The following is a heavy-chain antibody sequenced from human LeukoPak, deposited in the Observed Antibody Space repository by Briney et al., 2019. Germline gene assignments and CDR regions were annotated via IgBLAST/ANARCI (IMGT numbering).Heavy chain of an antibody. Sequence: GGSLRLSCAASGLTFSTYAMSWVRQAPGKGLEWVSPISGSGGSTYYADSVTGRFNISRDNSKNTLYLQMNSLRAEDTAVYYCARDRSGYCSGGSCYSFDYWGQGTLVTVSS. CDR3: ARDRSGYCSGGSCYSFDY. J-gene: IGHJ4*02. CDR2: ISGSGGST. D-gene: IGHD2-15*01. V-gene: IGHV3-23*01. CDR1: GLTFSTYA.